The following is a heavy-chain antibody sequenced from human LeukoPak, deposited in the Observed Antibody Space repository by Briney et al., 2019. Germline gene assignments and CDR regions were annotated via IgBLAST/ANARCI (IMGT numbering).Heavy chain of an antibody. Sequence: GGSLRLSCAASGFTVSSNYMSWVRQAPGKGPEWVSVIYSGGSTYHADSVKGRFTISRDNSKNTLYLQMTSLRADDTAVYYCARSPYGDSTGPYYFDSWGQGTLVTVSS. CDR2: IYSGGST. V-gene: IGHV3-66*01. CDR1: GFTVSSNY. CDR3: ARSPYGDSTGPYYFDS. J-gene: IGHJ4*02. D-gene: IGHD4-17*01.